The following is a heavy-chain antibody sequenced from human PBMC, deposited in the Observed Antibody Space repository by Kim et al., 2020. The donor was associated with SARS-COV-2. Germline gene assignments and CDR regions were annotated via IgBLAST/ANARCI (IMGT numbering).Heavy chain of an antibody. CDR3: ARHNTYGSGRFTPKEHYYYYGMDV. Sequence: GESLKISCKGSGYSFTSYWISWVRQMPGKGLEWMGRIDPSDSYTNYSPSFQGHVTISADKSISTAYLQWSSLKASDTAMYYCARHNTYGSGRFTPKEHYYYYGMDVWGQGTTVTVSS. J-gene: IGHJ6*02. D-gene: IGHD3-10*01. CDR1: GYSFTSYW. CDR2: IDPSDSYT. V-gene: IGHV5-10-1*01.